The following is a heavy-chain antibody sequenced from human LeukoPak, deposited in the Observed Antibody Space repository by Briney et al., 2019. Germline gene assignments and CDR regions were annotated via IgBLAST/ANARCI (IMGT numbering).Heavy chain of an antibody. V-gene: IGHV3-43*01. J-gene: IGHJ4*02. Sequence: SGGSLRLSCAASGFTFDDYTMHWVRQAPGKGLEWVSLISWDGGSTYYADSVKGRFTISRDNSKNSLYLQMNSLRTEDTALYYCAKDISGYSSSSGLDWWGQGTLVTVSS. CDR2: ISWDGGST. D-gene: IGHD6-6*01. CDR3: AKDISGYSSSSGLDW. CDR1: GFTFDDYT.